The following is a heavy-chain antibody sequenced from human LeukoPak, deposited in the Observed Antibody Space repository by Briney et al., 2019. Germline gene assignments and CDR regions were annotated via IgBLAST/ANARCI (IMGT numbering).Heavy chain of an antibody. D-gene: IGHD3-3*01. CDR1: GGSISSYY. J-gene: IGHJ4*02. V-gene: IGHV4-59*01. CDR2: IYYSGST. CDR3: ARSDFWSGSIDY. Sequence: SETLSLTCTASGGSISSYYWSWIRQPPGKGLEWIGYIYYSGSTNYNPSLKSRVTISVDTSKNQFSLKLSSVTAADTAVYYCARSDFWSGSIDYWGQGTLVTVSS.